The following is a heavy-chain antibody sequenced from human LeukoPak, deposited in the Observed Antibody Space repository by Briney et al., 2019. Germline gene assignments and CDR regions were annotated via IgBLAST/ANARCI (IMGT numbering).Heavy chain of an antibody. CDR3: ARWMIVDPDY. CDR2: IIPSDGFT. D-gene: IGHD3-22*01. J-gene: IGHJ4*02. V-gene: IGHV1-46*01. CDR1: GYTFTNYY. Sequence: WASVKVSCKASGYTFTNYYIHWVRQAPGQGLEWMGMIIPSDGFTTYAQKFQGRLTMTRDMSTSTVYMELSSLRAEDTAVYYCARWMIVDPDYWGQGTLVTVSS.